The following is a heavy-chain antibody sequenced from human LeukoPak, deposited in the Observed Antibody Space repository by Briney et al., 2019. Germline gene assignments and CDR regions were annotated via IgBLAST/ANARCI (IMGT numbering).Heavy chain of an antibody. Sequence: GGSLRLSCAASGFTFSSYSMNWVRQAPGKGLEWVSSISSSSSYIYYADSVKGRFTISRDDAKNSLYLQMNSLRAEDTAVYYCARDIYSSGTDAFDIWGQGTMVTVSS. CDR2: ISSSSSYI. CDR3: ARDIYSSGTDAFDI. V-gene: IGHV3-21*01. CDR1: GFTFSSYS. D-gene: IGHD6-19*01. J-gene: IGHJ3*02.